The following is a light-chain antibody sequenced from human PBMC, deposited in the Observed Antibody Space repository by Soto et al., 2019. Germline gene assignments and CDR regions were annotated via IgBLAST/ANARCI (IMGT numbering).Light chain of an antibody. CDR3: SSYTTSSSYV. CDR1: SSNIGSYNL. J-gene: IGLJ1*01. Sequence: QSVLTQPASVSGSLGQSITISCTGTSSNIGSYNLVSWYQHHPGKAPKIIIFEDSKRPSGVSNRFSGSRSGSTASLTISGLQAEDEADYYCSSYTTSSSYVFGTGTKVTVL. CDR2: EDS. V-gene: IGLV2-14*02.